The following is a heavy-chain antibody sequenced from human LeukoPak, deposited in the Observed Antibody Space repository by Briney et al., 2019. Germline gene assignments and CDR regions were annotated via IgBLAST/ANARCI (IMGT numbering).Heavy chain of an antibody. CDR1: GFTFSSSW. CDR3: ARALVPSFLDY. V-gene: IGHV3-74*01. Sequence: PGGSLRLSCAPSGFTFSSSWMYWVRQAPGKRLVWVSRINSDESITTYADSVEGRFTISRDNAKNTLYLQMNSLRAEDTAVYYCARALVPSFLDYWGQGTPVTVSS. J-gene: IGHJ4*02. CDR2: INSDESIT.